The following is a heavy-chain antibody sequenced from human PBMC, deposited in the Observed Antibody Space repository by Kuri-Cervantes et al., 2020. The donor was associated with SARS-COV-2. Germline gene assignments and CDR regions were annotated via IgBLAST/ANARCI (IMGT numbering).Heavy chain of an antibody. Sequence: SETLSLTCTVSGGSISSYYWSWIRQPPGKGLEWIGYIYYSGSTNYNPSLKSRVTISVDTSKNQFSLKLSSVTAADTAVYYCARLLPGPVDYWGQGTLVTVSS. J-gene: IGHJ4*02. V-gene: IGHV4-59*08. D-gene: IGHD3-16*01. CDR1: GGSISSYY. CDR3: ARLLPGPVDY. CDR2: IYYSGST.